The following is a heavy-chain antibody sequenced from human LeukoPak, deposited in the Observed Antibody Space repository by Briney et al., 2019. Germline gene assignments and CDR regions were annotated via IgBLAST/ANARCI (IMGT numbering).Heavy chain of an antibody. Sequence: GASVKVSCKASGYTFTGYYMHWVRQAPGQGLEWMGWINPNSGGTNYAQKFQGRVTMTRDTSISTAYIELSRLRSDDTAVYYCARDYYDSSGYYYVIDYWGQGTLVTVSS. CDR2: INPNSGGT. J-gene: IGHJ4*02. D-gene: IGHD3-22*01. CDR3: ARDYYDSSGYYYVIDY. CDR1: GYTFTGYY. V-gene: IGHV1-2*02.